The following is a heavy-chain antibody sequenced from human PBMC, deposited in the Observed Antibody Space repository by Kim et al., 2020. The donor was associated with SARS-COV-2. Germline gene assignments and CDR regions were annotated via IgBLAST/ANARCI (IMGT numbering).Heavy chain of an antibody. J-gene: IGHJ4*02. CDR3: ARDPLDSDGFNSLDY. D-gene: IGHD6-19*01. Sequence: GGSLRLSCAASGFIFSNYGMNWVRQTTGEGLEWLANIEEDGSTEYYGDSVRGRFIISRDTDKNSLYLQITRLSDEDTAIYYFARDPLDSDGFNSLDYWGQGALVAVSS. CDR2: IEEDGSTE. V-gene: IGHV3-7*01. CDR1: GFIFSNYG.